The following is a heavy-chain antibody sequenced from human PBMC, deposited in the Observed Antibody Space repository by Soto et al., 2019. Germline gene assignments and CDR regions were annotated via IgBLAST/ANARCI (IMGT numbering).Heavy chain of an antibody. CDR1: GYTLTTFF. J-gene: IGHJ6*02. CDR2: INPGYPAGRSN. D-gene: IGHD1-26*01. CDR3: AREAFVAGDTTGMDV. V-gene: IGHV1-46*01. Sequence: QVQLVQSGAEVKKPGASVKVSCKASGYTLTTFFMHWVRQAPGQGLEWMGVINPGYPAGRSNTYEQKFHGRVTKTPDTSTSTVYMELGRLRSDDKAVYDCAREAFVAGDTTGMDVWGQGTTVTVSS.